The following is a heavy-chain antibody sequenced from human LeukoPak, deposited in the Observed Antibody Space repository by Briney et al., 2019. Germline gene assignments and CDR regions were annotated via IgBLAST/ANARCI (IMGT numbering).Heavy chain of an antibody. CDR3: ARVRLNCSGGSCYSVGSSPAFDI. D-gene: IGHD2-15*01. CDR1: GYTFTSYG. V-gene: IGHV1-18*01. CDR2: ISAYNGNT. J-gene: IGHJ3*02. Sequence: GASVKVSCKASGYTFTSYGISWVRQAPGQGLEWMGWISAYNGNTNYAQKLQGRVTMTTDTSTSTAYMELRSLRSDDTAVYYCARVRLNCSGGSCYSVGSSPAFDIWGQGTMVTVSS.